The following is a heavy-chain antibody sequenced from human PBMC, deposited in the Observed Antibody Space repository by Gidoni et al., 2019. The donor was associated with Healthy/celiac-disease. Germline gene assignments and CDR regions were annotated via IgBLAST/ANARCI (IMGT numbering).Heavy chain of an antibody. V-gene: IGHV4-34*01. Sequence: QVQLQQWGAGLLKPSATLSLTCAVYGGSFTGYYWSWIRQPPGKGLEWIGEINHSGSTNYNPSLKSRVTISVDTSKNQFSLKLSSVTAADTAVYYCASTSDYGGNSVNWFDPWGQGTLLTVSS. CDR1: GGSFTGYY. D-gene: IGHD4-17*01. J-gene: IGHJ5*02. CDR3: ASTSDYGGNSVNWFDP. CDR2: INHSGST.